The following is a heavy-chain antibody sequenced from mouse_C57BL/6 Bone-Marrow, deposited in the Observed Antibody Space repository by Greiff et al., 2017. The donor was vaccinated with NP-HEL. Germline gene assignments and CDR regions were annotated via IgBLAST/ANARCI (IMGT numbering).Heavy chain of an antibody. CDR1: GYTFTSYW. J-gene: IGHJ2*01. D-gene: IGHD4-1*01. V-gene: IGHV1-69*01. CDR2: IDPADSYT. Sequence: VQLQQPGAELVMPGASVKLSCKASGYTFTSYWMHWVKQRPGQGLEWIGEIDPADSYTNYNQKFKGKSTLTVDKSSSTAYMQLSSLTSEDSAVYYCASPLTGGRSYWGQGTTLTVSS. CDR3: ASPLTGGRSY.